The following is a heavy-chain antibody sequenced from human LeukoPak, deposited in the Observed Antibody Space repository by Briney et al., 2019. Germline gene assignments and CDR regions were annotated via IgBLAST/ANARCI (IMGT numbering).Heavy chain of an antibody. D-gene: IGHD2-2*01. CDR2: INPNSGGT. V-gene: IGHV1-2*02. CDR1: GYTFTGYY. J-gene: IGHJ4*02. Sequence: ASVKVSCKASGYTFTGYYMHWVRQAPGQGLEWMGWINPNSGGTNYAQKFQGRVTMTGDTSISTAYMELSRLRSDDTAVYYCAREGYCSSTSCYWVDYWGQGTLVTVSS. CDR3: AREGYCSSTSCYWVDY.